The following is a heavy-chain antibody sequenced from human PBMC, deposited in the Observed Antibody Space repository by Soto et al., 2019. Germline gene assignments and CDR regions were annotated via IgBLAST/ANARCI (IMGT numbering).Heavy chain of an antibody. CDR1: GYTFTSYG. V-gene: IGHV1-18*01. CDR2: ISAYDGNT. CDR3: SSQDCSGTACQPPK. D-gene: IGHD2-15*01. J-gene: IGHJ4*02. Sequence: GASVKVSCKASGYTFTSYGISWVRQAPGQGLEWMGWISAYDGNTNYAQKLQGRVTMTTDTSTSTAYMELRSLKIDDTAIYYCSSQDCSGTACQPPKWGLGTLVTSPQ.